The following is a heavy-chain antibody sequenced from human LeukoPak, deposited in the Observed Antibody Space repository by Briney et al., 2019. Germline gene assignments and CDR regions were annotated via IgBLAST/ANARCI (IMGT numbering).Heavy chain of an antibody. V-gene: IGHV3-30-3*01. CDR3: ARELVGATSWFDP. J-gene: IGHJ5*02. CDR1: GFSFGSYA. CDR2: ISYAENNK. Sequence: GRSLRLSCAASGFSFGSYAMLWVRQAPGKGLEWVAFISYAENNKYHGDSVRGRFTISRDNSKNTLYLQMNSLRAEDTAVYYCARELVGATSWFDPWGQGTLVTVSS. D-gene: IGHD1-26*01.